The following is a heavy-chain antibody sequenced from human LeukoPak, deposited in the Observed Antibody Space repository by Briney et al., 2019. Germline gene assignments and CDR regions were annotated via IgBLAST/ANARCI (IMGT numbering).Heavy chain of an antibody. J-gene: IGHJ6*03. D-gene: IGHD4-23*01. CDR1: GGSISSYH. CDR3: ARAAATTVVTPGGYYYYYYMDV. V-gene: IGHV4-59*01. CDR2: IYYSGST. Sequence: SETLSLTCTVSGGSISSYHWSWIRQPPGKGLEWIGYIYYSGSTNYNPSLKSRVTISVDTSKNQFSLKLSSVTAADTAVYYCARAAATTVVTPGGYYYYYYMDVWGKGTTVTVSS.